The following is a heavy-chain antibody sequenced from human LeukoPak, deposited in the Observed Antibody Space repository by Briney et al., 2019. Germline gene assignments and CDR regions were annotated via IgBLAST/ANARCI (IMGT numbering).Heavy chain of an antibody. CDR1: GGSFSGYY. CDR3: ARGFVPFDY. J-gene: IGHJ4*02. D-gene: IGHD3-16*01. Sequence: SETLSLTCAVYGGSFSGYYWSWIRQPPGKGLEWIGETNHSGSTNYNPSLKSRVTISVDTSKNQFSLKLSSVTAADTAVYYCARGFVPFDYWGQGTLVTVSS. CDR2: TNHSGST. V-gene: IGHV4-34*01.